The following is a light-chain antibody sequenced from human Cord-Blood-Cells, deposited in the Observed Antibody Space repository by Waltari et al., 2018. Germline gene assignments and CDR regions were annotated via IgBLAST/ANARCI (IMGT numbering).Light chain of an antibody. CDR2: DAS. Sequence: DIQMIQSPSSLSASVGERVTITCQASQAISNYLNWYQQKPGKAPKLLIYDASNLERGVPSRFSGSGSGTDFTFTISSLQPEDIATYYCQQYDNLLTFGGGTKVEIK. J-gene: IGKJ4*01. V-gene: IGKV1-33*01. CDR1: QAISNY. CDR3: QQYDNLLT.